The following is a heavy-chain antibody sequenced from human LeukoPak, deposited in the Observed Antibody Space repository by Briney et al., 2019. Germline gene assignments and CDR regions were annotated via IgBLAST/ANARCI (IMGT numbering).Heavy chain of an antibody. CDR3: AREIPGKCLVN. CDR2: ISPDSGVT. D-gene: IGHD6-19*01. CDR1: GYSFTVYY. V-gene: IGHV1-2*02. Sequence: ASLKVSSKTSGYSFTVYYMRWVRQAPGQGPEWMGWISPDSGVTNYAQKFQGGVTMTSDTSISTAYMELSGLTSDDTAIYYCAREIPGKCLVNWGQGTLVTVSS. J-gene: IGHJ4*01.